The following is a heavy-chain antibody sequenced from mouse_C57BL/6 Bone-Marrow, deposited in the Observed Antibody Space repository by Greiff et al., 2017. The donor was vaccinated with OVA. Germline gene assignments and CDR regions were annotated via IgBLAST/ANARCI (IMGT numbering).Heavy chain of an antibody. D-gene: IGHD1-1*01. CDR3: AREDYGSSYRWYFDF. CDR1: GYTFTSYG. V-gene: IGHV1-81*01. Sequence: QVQLKESGAELARPGASVKLSCKASGYTFTSYGISWVKQRTGQGLEWIGEIYPRSGNTYYNEKFKGKATLTADKSSSTAYMELRSLTSEDSAVYFGAREDYGSSYRWYFDFWGTGTTVTVSS. J-gene: IGHJ1*03. CDR2: IYPRSGNT.